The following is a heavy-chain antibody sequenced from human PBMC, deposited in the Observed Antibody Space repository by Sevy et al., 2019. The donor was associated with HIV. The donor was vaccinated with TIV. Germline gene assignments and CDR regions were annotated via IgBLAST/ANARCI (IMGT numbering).Heavy chain of an antibody. D-gene: IGHD3-16*01. CDR2: LIGGEGRT. J-gene: IGHJ6*02. CDR3: AKRCGRDGRSGGGANDGLDV. CDR1: GFPFSSYA. Sequence: GGSLRLSCAASGFPFSSYAMNWVRQAPGRGLEWVSTLIGGEGRTYYADSVKGRFIISRDNSRNTLYLKMNSLRAEDTAIYYCAKRCGRDGRSGGGANDGLDVWGRGTTVTVSS. V-gene: IGHV3-23*01.